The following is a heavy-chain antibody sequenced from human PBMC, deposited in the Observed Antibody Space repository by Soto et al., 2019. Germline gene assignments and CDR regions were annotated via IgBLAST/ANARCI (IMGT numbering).Heavy chain of an antibody. CDR3: ARVPVRAPSHFDY. Sequence: ASVKVSCKASGYTFTSYAMHWVRQAPGQRLEWMGWINAGNGNTKYSQKFQGRVTITRDTSASTAYMELSSLRSEDTAVYYCARVPVRAPSHFDYWGQGTLVTVSS. J-gene: IGHJ4*02. D-gene: IGHD3-10*01. V-gene: IGHV1-3*01. CDR2: INAGNGNT. CDR1: GYTFTSYA.